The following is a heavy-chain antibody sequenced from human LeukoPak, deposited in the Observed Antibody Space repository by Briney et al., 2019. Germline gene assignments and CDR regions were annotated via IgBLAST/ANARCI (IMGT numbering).Heavy chain of an antibody. CDR2: IYYSGTT. J-gene: IGHJ4*02. Sequence: SETLPLTRTFSGGSVTTYYWSWIRQPPGKGLEWIGYIYYSGTTNYNPSLKSRVTMSLDTSKNQFSLKLTSVTAADTAVYYCAKPHTTGWYFNHWGQGTLVTVSS. CDR3: AKPHTTGWYFNH. CDR1: GGSVTTYY. D-gene: IGHD6-19*01. V-gene: IGHV4-59*02.